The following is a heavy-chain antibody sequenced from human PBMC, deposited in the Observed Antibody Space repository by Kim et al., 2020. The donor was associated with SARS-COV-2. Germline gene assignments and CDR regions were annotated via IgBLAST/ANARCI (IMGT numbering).Heavy chain of an antibody. D-gene: IGHD2-21*01. CDR2: ITPIDGFT. CDR1: GYRFTSNK. Sequence: VSCKASGYRFTSNKMHWVRQAPGQGLEWMGIITPIDGFTVYAQNLQGRFTVTRDTSTTTVYMELSSLRSDDTAVYYCARDNIDWAFDIWGQGTMVIVSS. J-gene: IGHJ3*02. V-gene: IGHV1-46*04. CDR3: ARDNIDWAFDI.